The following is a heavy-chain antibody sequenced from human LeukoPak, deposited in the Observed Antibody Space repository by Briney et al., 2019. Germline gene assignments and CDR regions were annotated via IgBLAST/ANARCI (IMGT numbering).Heavy chain of an antibody. CDR3: ATPRDYDSSGYLNPLDY. V-gene: IGHV1-24*01. CDR1: GYTLTELS. Sequence: ASVKVSCKVSGYTLTELSMHWVRQAPGKGPEWMGGFDPEDGETIYAQKFQGRVTMTEDTSTDTAYMELSSLRSEDTAVYYCATPRDYDSSGYLNPLDYWGQGTLVTVSS. J-gene: IGHJ4*02. D-gene: IGHD3-22*01. CDR2: FDPEDGET.